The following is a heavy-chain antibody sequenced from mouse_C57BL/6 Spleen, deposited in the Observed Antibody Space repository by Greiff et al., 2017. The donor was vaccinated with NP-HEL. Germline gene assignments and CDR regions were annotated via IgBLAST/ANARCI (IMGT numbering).Heavy chain of an antibody. J-gene: IGHJ3*01. CDR2: IYPRDGST. D-gene: IGHD2-4*01. V-gene: IGHV1-85*01. CDR3: ARGRNYDYDGAWFAY. Sequence: QVQLQQSGPELVKPGASVKLSCKASGYTFTSYDINWVKQRPGQGLEWIGWIYPRDGSTKYNEKFKGKATLTVDTSSSTAYMELHSLTSEDAAVYFCARGRNYDYDGAWFAYWGQGTLVTVSA. CDR1: GYTFTSYD.